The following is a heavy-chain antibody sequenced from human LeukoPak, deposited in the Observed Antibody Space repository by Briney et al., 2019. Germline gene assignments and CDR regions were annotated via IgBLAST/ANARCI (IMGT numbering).Heavy chain of an antibody. D-gene: IGHD3-10*01. CDR1: GFTFSNYW. CDR2: INSDGINT. V-gene: IGHV3-74*01. Sequence: GGSLRLSCAASGFTFSNYWMHWVRQAPGKGLVWVSRINSDGINTSYADSVKGRFTISRDNSKNTLYLQMNSLRAEDTAVYYCAKAYGSGSKIYQWGYFDYWGQGTLVTVSS. J-gene: IGHJ4*02. CDR3: AKAYGSGSKIYQWGYFDY.